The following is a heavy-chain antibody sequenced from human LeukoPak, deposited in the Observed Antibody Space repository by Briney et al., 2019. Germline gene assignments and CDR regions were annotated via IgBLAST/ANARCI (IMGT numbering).Heavy chain of an antibody. CDR2: IRYDGSNK. Sequence: PGGSLRLSCAASGFTFSSYEMNWVRQAPGKGLEWVAFIRYDGSNKYYADSVKGRFTISRDNSKNTLYLQMNSLRAEDTAVYYCAMLGDMILIRYYYMDVWGKGTTVTISS. CDR3: AMLGDMILIRYYYMDV. CDR1: GFTFSSYE. V-gene: IGHV3-30*02. D-gene: IGHD3/OR15-3a*01. J-gene: IGHJ6*03.